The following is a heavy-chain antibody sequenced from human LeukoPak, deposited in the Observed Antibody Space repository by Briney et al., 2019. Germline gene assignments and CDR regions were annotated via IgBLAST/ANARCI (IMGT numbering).Heavy chain of an antibody. J-gene: IGHJ6*03. Sequence: GGSLRLSCAASGFTFSNYAMSWVRQAPGKGLEWVSGISGSGGYTYYADSVKGRFTISRDNSKNTLYLQMNSLRAEDTAVYYCAKAHNALLRLGRYYMDVWGKGTTVTVSS. D-gene: IGHD2-15*01. CDR3: AKAHNALLRLGRYYMDV. CDR1: GFTFSNYA. V-gene: IGHV3-23*01. CDR2: ISGSGGYT.